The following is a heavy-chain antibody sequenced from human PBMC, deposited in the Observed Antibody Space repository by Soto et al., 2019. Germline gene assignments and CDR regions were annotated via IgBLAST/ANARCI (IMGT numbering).Heavy chain of an antibody. CDR3: ARGDTSFGVVIDY. D-gene: IGHD3-3*01. CDR1: GGSVSSGSYY. V-gene: IGHV4-61*01. Sequence: SETLSLTCTVSGGSVSSGSYYWSWIRQPPGKGLEWIGNIYYSGSTNYNPSLKSRVTISVDTSKNQFSLKLSSVTAADTAVYYCARGDTSFGVVIDYWGQGTLVTVSS. J-gene: IGHJ4*02. CDR2: IYYSGST.